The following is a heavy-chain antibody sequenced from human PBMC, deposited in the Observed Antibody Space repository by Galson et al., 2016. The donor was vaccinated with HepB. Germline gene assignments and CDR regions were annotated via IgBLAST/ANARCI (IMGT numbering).Heavy chain of an antibody. Sequence: SLRLSCATSGFTFNTYPMHWVRQAPGKGLEWLAVIPYDAANPYYADSVKGRFTISRDNYKNTLYLQMNSRRVYDTALYFCAKAHDETSGLRDPFDVWGQGSMVTVSS. CDR1: GFTFNTYP. CDR2: IPYDAANP. V-gene: IGHV3-30*04. CDR3: AKAHDETSGLRDPFDV. J-gene: IGHJ3*01. D-gene: IGHD6-19*01.